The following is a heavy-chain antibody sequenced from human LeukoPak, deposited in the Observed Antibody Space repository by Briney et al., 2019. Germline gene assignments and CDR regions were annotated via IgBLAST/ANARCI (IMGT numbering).Heavy chain of an antibody. CDR2: INYSGST. CDR1: GDSISTYY. V-gene: IGHV4-59*01. D-gene: IGHD3-10*01. CDR3: ARVAMVRGVKSFDP. J-gene: IGHJ5*02. Sequence: SETLSLTCTVSGDSISTYYWTWIRQPPGKGLEWIGYINYSGSTNYNPSLKSRVTMSVDTSKNQFSLRLNSVTAADTAVYYCARVAMVRGVKSFDPWGQGTLVTVSS.